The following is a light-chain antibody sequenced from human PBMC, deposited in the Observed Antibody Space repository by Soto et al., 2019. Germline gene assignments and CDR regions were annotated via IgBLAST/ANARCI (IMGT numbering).Light chain of an antibody. J-gene: IGKJ1*01. CDR1: QTISSW. CDR3: QHYNSYSEA. V-gene: IGKV1-5*03. Sequence: DIQMTQSPSTLCGSVGDRVTITCRASQTISSWLAWYQQKPGKAPKLLIYKASTLKSGVPSRISGSGSGTEFTLTISSLQPDDFATYYCQHYNSYSEAFGQGTKVDIK. CDR2: KAS.